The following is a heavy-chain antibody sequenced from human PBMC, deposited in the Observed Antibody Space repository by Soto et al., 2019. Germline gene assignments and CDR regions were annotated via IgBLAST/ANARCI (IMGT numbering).Heavy chain of an antibody. CDR2: IRRKANSYTT. V-gene: IGHV3-72*01. D-gene: IGHD3-3*01. Sequence: GGSLRLSCAASGLIFSDYHMDWVRQAPGKGLEWVGRIRRKANSYTTEYAASVKGRFTISRDDSKNSLYLQMNSLKTEDTAVYYCARDIRSARLYVWGQGTVVTVSS. J-gene: IGHJ1*01. CDR1: GLIFSDYH. CDR3: ARDIRSARLYV.